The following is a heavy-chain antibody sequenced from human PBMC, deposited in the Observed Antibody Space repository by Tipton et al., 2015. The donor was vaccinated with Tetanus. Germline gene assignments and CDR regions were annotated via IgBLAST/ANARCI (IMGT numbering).Heavy chain of an antibody. CDR3: AKRPPSDDRWLHFDY. V-gene: IGHV4-4*07. CDR1: GGSLSSRY. Sequence: TLSLTCNVSGGSLSSRYWSWIRQTAGKRLEWIGRIYISGSTDYNPSLKTRVSMSVGTSKNQFSLKLSSVTASDTAVYYCAKRPPSDDRWLHFDYWGQGTLVTVSS. CDR2: IYISGST. D-gene: IGHD5-24*01. J-gene: IGHJ4*02.